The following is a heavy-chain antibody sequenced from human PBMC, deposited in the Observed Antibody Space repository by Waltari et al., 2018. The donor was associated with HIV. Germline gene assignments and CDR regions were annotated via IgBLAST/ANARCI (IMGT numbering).Heavy chain of an antibody. CDR3: ARDHGFGYSSGF. CDR2: ISSSSSYI. V-gene: IGHV3-21*01. CDR1: GFTFGSYS. Sequence: EVQLVESGGGLVKPGGSLRLSCAVSGFTFGSYSMNWVRQAPGKGLEWVSSISSSSSYIYYADSVKGRFTISRDNAKNSLYLQMNSLRAEDTAVYYCARDHGFGYSSGFWGQGTLVTVSS. J-gene: IGHJ4*02. D-gene: IGHD6-19*01.